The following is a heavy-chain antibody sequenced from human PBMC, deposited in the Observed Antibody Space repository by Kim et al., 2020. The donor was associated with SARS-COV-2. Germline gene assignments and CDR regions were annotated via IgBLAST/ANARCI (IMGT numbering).Heavy chain of an antibody. CDR2: IDCGNGNT. CDR3: LWGFYFDY. D-gene: IGHD1-26*01. J-gene: IGHJ4*01. V-gene: IGHV1-3*01. CDR1: GHFFTRDS. Sequence: ASVKVSCKTSGHFFTRDSIHWVRQAPGQGLEWMGGIDCGNGNTIYSQKFQGRVTFTTDTSASTAYMELSFLRSEDSAVYYCLWGFYFDYWGLGTLVTVS.